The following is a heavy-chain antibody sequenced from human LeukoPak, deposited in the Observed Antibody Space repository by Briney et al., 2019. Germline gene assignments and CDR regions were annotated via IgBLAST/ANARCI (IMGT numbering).Heavy chain of an antibody. CDR2: VHKSGRT. CDR1: TVSGSSGNF. J-gene: IGHJ4*02. Sequence: SETLSLTCALSTVSGSSGNFWSWVRQPPGEGLEWIGEVHKSGRTNYNPSLKTRVTISIDASKNQLSLELTSVTAADTAVYYCARELRGAPTPGAYWGQGTLVTVSS. V-gene: IGHV4-4*02. CDR3: ARELRGAPTPGAY. D-gene: IGHD1-26*01.